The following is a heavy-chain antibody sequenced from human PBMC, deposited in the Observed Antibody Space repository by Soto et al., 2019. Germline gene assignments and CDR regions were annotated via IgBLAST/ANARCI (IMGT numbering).Heavy chain of an antibody. D-gene: IGHD6-6*01. CDR1: GGTFSGYV. V-gene: IGHV1-69*01. CDR3: ATHGLVVSSPPYFDT. Sequence: QLVQSGSEVKKPGSSVKVSCQASGGTFSGYVVTWVGQAPGQGLEWMGEFVPLFGTTNYAQRFSGRITITAEESTSTADMQLRTLSSDDTAVYYCATHGLVVSSPPYFDTWGQGTLVTVSS. J-gene: IGHJ4*02. CDR2: FVPLFGTT.